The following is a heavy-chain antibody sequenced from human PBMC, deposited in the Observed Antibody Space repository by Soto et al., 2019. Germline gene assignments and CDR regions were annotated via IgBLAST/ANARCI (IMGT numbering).Heavy chain of an antibody. D-gene: IGHD3-9*01. Sequence: EVQLVESGGGLVKPGGSLRLSCAASGFTFSSYSMNWVRQAPGKGLEWVSSISSSSSYIYYADSVKGRFTISRDNAKNSLYRQMNSLRAEDTAVYYCARDGADILTGYYYYYGMDVWGQGTTVTVSS. CDR1: GFTFSSYS. V-gene: IGHV3-21*01. J-gene: IGHJ6*02. CDR2: ISSSSSYI. CDR3: ARDGADILTGYYYYYGMDV.